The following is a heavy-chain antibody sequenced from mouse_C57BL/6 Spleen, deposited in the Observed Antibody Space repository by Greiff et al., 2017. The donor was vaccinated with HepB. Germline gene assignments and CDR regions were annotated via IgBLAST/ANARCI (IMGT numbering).Heavy chain of an antibody. D-gene: IGHD2-5*01. CDR3: LYYSKGDAMDY. CDR2: IYPRSGNT. V-gene: IGHV1-81*01. Sequence: QVQLKESGAELARPGASVKLSCKASGYTFTSYGISWVKQRTGQGLEWIGEIYPRSGNTYYNEKFKGKATLTADKSSSTAYMELRSLTSEDSAVYFCLYYSKGDAMDYWGQGTSVTVSS. CDR1: GYTFTSYG. J-gene: IGHJ4*01.